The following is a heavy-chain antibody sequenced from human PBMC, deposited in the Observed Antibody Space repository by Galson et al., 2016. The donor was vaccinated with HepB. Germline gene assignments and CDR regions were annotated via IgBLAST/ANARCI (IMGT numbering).Heavy chain of an antibody. J-gene: IGHJ4*02. CDR2: LWYDGSHK. CDR3: ARDPSGLGAIFGVVKPPDC. CDR1: GFNFRSYG. D-gene: IGHD3-3*01. V-gene: IGHV3-33*01. Sequence: SLRLSCAASGFNFRSYGMHWVRQTPGKGLEWVAGLWYDGSHKNYADSVKGRFTISRDDSKNTLYLQMNSLRAEDTALYYCARDPSGLGAIFGVVKPPDCWGQGSLVTVSS.